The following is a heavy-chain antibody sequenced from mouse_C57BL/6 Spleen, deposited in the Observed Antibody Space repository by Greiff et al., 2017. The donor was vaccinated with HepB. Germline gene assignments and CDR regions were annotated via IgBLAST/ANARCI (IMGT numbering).Heavy chain of an antibody. CDR2: INPNNGGT. D-gene: IGHD1-1*01. J-gene: IGHJ1*03. CDR1: GYTFTDYY. CDR3: ASLITTVVDWYFDD. Sequence: EVQLQQSGPELVKPGASVKISCKASGYTFTDYYMNWVKQSHGKSLEWIGDINPNNGGTSYNQKFKGKATLTVDKSSSTAYMELRSLTSEDSAVYYCASLITTVVDWYFDDWGTGTTVTVSS. V-gene: IGHV1-26*01.